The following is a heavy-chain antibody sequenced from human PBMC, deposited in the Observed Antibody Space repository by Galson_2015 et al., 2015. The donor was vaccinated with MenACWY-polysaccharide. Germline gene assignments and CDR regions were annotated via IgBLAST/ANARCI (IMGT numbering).Heavy chain of an antibody. CDR1: GFTFSTSW. V-gene: IGHV3-74*03. J-gene: IGHJ4*02. D-gene: IGHD5-12*01. Sequence: SLRLSCAASGFTFSTSWMRWVRQAPGTGLVWVSRIKSDGSSTTYAGAVKGRFTISRDNAKNTLYLQVNSLRAEDTAFYYCARGYSAYDCGQGTLGT. CDR2: IKSDGSST. CDR3: ARGYSAYD.